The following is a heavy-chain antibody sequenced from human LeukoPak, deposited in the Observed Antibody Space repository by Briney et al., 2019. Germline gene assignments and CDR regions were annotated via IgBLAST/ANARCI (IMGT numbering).Heavy chain of an antibody. CDR3: ARGAVSGTYRYLY. J-gene: IGHJ4*02. CDR1: GYTFSGYQ. Sequence: GSSVTVSCKASGYTFSGYQIHWVRQAPGQGLEWMGWINPNSGDTNYAQKFQGRVTMTRDTSISTAYMELSRLSYDDTAVYSCARGAVSGTYRYLYWGQGTLVTVSS. V-gene: IGHV1-2*02. CDR2: INPNSGDT. D-gene: IGHD3-16*02.